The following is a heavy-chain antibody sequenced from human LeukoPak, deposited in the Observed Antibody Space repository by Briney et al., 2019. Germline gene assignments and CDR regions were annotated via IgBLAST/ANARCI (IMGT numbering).Heavy chain of an antibody. Sequence: SETLSLTCTVSGGSISSSSYYWGWIRQPPGKGLEWIGSIYYSGSTYYNPSLKSRVTISVDTSKNQFSLKLSSVTAADTAVYYCARRSMTTVDYWGQGTLVTVSS. CDR2: IYYSGST. CDR1: GGSISSSSYY. J-gene: IGHJ4*02. CDR3: ARRSMTTVDY. D-gene: IGHD4-11*01. V-gene: IGHV4-39*01.